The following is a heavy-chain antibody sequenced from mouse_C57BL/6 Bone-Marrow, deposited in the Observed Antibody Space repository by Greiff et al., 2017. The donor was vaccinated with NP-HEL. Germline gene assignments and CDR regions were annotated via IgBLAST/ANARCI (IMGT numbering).Heavy chain of an antibody. CDR2: IDPSDSYT. CDR3: ARDSSGYVDYAMDY. CDR1: GYTFTSYW. V-gene: IGHV1-69*01. D-gene: IGHD3-2*02. J-gene: IGHJ4*01. Sequence: VQLQQPGAELVMPGASVKLSCKASGYTFTSYWMHWVKQRPGQGLEWIGEIDPSDSYTNYNQKFKGKSTLTVDKSSSTAYMQLSSLTSEDSAVYYCARDSSGYVDYAMDYWGQGTSVTVSS.